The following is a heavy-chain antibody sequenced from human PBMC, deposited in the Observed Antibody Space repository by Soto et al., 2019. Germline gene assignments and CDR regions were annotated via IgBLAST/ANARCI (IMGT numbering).Heavy chain of an antibody. D-gene: IGHD3-22*01. Sequence: QVQLVESGGGVVQPGRSLRLSCAASGFTFSSYAMHWVRQAPGKGLEWVAVISYDGSNKYYADSVKGRFTISRDNSKNTLYLQMNSLRAEDTAVYYCARDTYYYDSSGYNWFDPWGQGTLGTVSS. V-gene: IGHV3-30-3*01. J-gene: IGHJ5*02. CDR1: GFTFSSYA. CDR3: ARDTYYYDSSGYNWFDP. CDR2: ISYDGSNK.